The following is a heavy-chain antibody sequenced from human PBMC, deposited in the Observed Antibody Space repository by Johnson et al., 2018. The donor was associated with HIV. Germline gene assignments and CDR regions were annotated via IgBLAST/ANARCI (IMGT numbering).Heavy chain of an antibody. CDR1: GFTFDEYA. CDR2: INWNGGST. J-gene: IGHJ3*01. CDR3: VRAVGISWVVNNAFDV. D-gene: IGHD2-15*01. V-gene: IGHV3-20*04. Sequence: VQLVESGGGVVRPGGSLRLSCAASGFTFDEYAMSWVRQAPGKGLEWVSGINWNGGSTGYADSVKGRFTISRDNAKNSLSLQMNRLRAEDTALYYCVRAVGISWVVNNAFDVWGQGTMVTVSS.